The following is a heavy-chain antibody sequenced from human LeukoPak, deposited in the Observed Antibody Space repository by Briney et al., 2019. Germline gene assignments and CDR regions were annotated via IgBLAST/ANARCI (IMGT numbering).Heavy chain of an antibody. D-gene: IGHD2-2*01. CDR2: IYYSGST. Sequence: PSETLSLTCAVYGGSFSGYYWSWIRQPPGKGLEWIGYIYYSGSTNYNPSLKSRVTISVDTSKNQFSLKLSSVTAADTAVYYCARVGGYCSSTSCYYYGMDVWGKGTTVTVSS. CDR3: ARVGGYCSSTSCYYYGMDV. CDR1: GGSFSGYY. V-gene: IGHV4-59*01. J-gene: IGHJ6*04.